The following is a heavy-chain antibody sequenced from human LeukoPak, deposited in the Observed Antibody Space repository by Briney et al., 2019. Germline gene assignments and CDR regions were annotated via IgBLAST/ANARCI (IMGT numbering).Heavy chain of an antibody. CDR3: ARGLYSYGFGDYYYYMDV. D-gene: IGHD5-18*01. CDR2: INHSGST. V-gene: IGHV4-34*01. CDR1: GGSFSGYY. Sequence: SETLSLACAVYGGSFSGYYWSWISQPPGKGLEWIGEINHSGSTNYNPSLKSRVTISVDTSKNQFSLKLSSVTAADTAVYYCARGLYSYGFGDYYYYMDVWGKGTTVTVSS. J-gene: IGHJ6*03.